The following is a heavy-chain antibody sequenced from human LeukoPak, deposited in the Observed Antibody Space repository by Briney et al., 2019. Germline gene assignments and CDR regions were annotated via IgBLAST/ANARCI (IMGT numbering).Heavy chain of an antibody. CDR1: GYTFTGYY. J-gene: IGHJ3*02. CDR3: ARGRFRDGYNGYAGDAFDI. D-gene: IGHD5-24*01. Sequence: ASVKVSCKASGYTFTGYYMHWVRQAPGQGLEWMGWMNPNSGNTGYAQKFQGRVTITRNTSISTAYMELSSLRSEDTAVYYCARGRFRDGYNGYAGDAFDIWGQGTMVTVSS. V-gene: IGHV1-8*03. CDR2: MNPNSGNT.